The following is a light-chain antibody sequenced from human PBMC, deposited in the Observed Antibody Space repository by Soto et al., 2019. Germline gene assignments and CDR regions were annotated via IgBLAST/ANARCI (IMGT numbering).Light chain of an antibody. CDR2: KAT. Sequence: DIPMTQSPSTLSASVGDGVTITCRASQITGSWLAWYQQKPGKAPKLLIYKATNLQSGVPSRFSGSGSGTDFSLTISSLQPEDSATYFCQQYNDFQYSFGPGTKLEI. V-gene: IGKV1-5*03. J-gene: IGKJ2*01. CDR1: QITGSW. CDR3: QQYNDFQYS.